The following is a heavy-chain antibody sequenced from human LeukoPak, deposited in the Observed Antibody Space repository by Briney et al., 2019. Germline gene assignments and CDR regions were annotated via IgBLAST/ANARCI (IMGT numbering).Heavy chain of an antibody. CDR3: ASRTSSSGF. J-gene: IGHJ4*02. CDR1: GFSISSYW. D-gene: IGHD6-6*01. Sequence: GGSLRLSCAASGFSISSYWMNWVPKAPGKGREWVANIKQDGSGKYDVDSVKGRFSISRDNAKNSLYLLMNSLRAEDTAVYYCASRTSSSGFWGQGTLVTVSS. V-gene: IGHV3-7*01. CDR2: IKQDGSGK.